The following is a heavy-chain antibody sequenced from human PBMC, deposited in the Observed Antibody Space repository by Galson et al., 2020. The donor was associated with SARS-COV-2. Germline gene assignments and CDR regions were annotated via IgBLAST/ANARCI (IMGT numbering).Heavy chain of an antibody. J-gene: IGHJ4*02. Sequence: GGSLRLSCAASGFTFSSYAMHWVRQAPGKGLEWVAVISYDGSNKYYADSVKGRFTISRDNSKNTLYLQMNSLRAEDTAVYYCATERLLTGGFDYWGQGTLVTVSS. CDR1: GFTFSSYA. V-gene: IGHV3-30*04. CDR3: ATERLLTGGFDY. CDR2: ISYDGSNK. D-gene: IGHD3-10*01.